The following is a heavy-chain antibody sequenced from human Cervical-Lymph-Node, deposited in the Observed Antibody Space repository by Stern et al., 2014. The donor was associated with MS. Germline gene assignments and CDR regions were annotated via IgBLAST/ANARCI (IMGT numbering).Heavy chain of an antibody. CDR1: GYSFTGYF. J-gene: IGHJ4*02. V-gene: IGHV1-2*02. Sequence: QLVQSGAEVKKPGASVKVSCKASGYSFTGYFMHWLRQAPGQGLEWFGWINPNSGDTTYARKVQGRVTMTRDTSITTAYMELTRLRSDDTAVYYCARELDDFWTGYYLWGQGTLVTVSS. D-gene: IGHD3/OR15-3a*01. CDR2: INPNSGDT. CDR3: ARELDDFWTGYYL.